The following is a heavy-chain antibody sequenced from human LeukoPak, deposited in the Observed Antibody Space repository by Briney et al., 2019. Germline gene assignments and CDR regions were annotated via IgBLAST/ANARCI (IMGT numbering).Heavy chain of an antibody. Sequence: SETLSLTCTVSGGSITSSSYYWSWIRQPPGKGLEWIGNIHYSGSTKYNSSLKSRVTISVDTSKNQFSLRVTSLTAADTAVYYCARLGALHDAFDVWGRGTLVTVSS. V-gene: IGHV4-61*05. J-gene: IGHJ3*01. CDR3: ARLGALHDAFDV. CDR2: IHYSGST. CDR1: GGSITSSSYY. D-gene: IGHD3-16*01.